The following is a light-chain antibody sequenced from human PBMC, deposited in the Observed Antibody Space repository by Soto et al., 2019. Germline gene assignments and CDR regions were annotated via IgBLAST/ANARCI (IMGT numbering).Light chain of an antibody. CDR3: QQHHNWPWT. Sequence: ETVLTQSPATLSLSPGETATLSCRASQRVTNNLAWYQWKLGQPPRLIIYGASTRATGIPVRFRGSGSGTEFTLTISSLQSEDSAVYYCQQHHNWPWTFGQGTRVELK. CDR2: GAS. CDR1: QRVTNN. J-gene: IGKJ1*01. V-gene: IGKV3-15*01.